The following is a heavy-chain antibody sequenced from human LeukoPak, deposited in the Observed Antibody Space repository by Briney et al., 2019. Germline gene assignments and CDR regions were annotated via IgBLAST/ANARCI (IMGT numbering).Heavy chain of an antibody. V-gene: IGHV3-21*04. CDR1: GISFSNYS. Sequence: GGSLRLSCAASGISFSNYSMNWVRQAPGKGLEWVSLISSSSRFIYYGDSVKGRFTISRDNAKKSLYLQMNSLRAEDTAIYYCATYRQVLLPFESWGQGTLVTVSS. CDR3: ATYRQVLLPFES. CDR2: ISSSSRFI. J-gene: IGHJ4*02. D-gene: IGHD2-8*02.